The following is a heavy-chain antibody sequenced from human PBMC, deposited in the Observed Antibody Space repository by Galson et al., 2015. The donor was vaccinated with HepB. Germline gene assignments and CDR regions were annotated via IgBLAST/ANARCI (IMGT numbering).Heavy chain of an antibody. J-gene: IGHJ4*02. Sequence: SVKASCKASGYSFTTHYMHWVRQAPGQGLEWMGRISPRDSDTKKAQKFKGRVTMTRDTSTSTVYMQLSGLISGDTAVYYCCRERPDTQYFDYWGQGSLVTVSS. D-gene: IGHD2-2*01. CDR2: ISPRDSDT. V-gene: IGHV1-46*03. CDR1: GYSFTTHY. CDR3: CRERPDTQYFDY.